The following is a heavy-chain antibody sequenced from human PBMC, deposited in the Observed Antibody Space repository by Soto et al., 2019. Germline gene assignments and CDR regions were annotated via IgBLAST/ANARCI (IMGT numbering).Heavy chain of an antibody. CDR1: GYTFPRYD. J-gene: IGHJ4*02. CDR2: ISGYNGNT. Sequence: ASVKVSCKASGYTFPRYDISWVRQAPGQGLEWMGWISGYNGNTNYAQKFQGRVTMTTDTSTSTAYMELRSLRSDDTAVYYCARDGAPAGTDYWGQGTLVTVSS. D-gene: IGHD6-13*01. V-gene: IGHV1-18*01. CDR3: ARDGAPAGTDY.